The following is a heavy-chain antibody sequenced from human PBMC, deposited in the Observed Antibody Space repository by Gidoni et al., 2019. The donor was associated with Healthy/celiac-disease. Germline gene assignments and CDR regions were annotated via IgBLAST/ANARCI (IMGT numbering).Heavy chain of an antibody. V-gene: IGHV3-33*01. CDR3: ARDPRGGGSYYTLDY. CDR1: GFTFSSYG. Sequence: QVQLVESGGGVVPPGRSLSLSCAASGFTFSSYGMHWVRQATGKVLEGVAVIWYDGSNKYYADSVKGRFTISRDNSKNTLYLQMNSLRAEDTAVYYCARDPRGGGSYYTLDYWGQGTLVTVSS. J-gene: IGHJ4*02. CDR2: IWYDGSNK. D-gene: IGHD1-26*01.